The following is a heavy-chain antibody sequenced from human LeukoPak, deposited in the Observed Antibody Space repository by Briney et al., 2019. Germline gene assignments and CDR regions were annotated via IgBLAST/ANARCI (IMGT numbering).Heavy chain of an antibody. D-gene: IGHD6-19*01. CDR1: GFTFSSYS. CDR2: ISSSSSYI. CDR3: ARKSVAGTPYFDY. V-gene: IGHV3-21*01. J-gene: IGHJ4*02. Sequence: PGGSLRLSCAASGFTFSSYSMNWVRQAPGKGLEWVSSISSSSSYIYYADSVKGRFTISRDNAKNSLYLQMNSLRAEDTAVYYCARKSVAGTPYFDYWGQGTLVTVSS.